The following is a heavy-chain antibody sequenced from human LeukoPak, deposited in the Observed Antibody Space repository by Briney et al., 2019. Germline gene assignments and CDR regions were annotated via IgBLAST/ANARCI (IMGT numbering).Heavy chain of an antibody. CDR3: ATEWGVLGYCSSTSCQRDFDY. J-gene: IGHJ4*02. Sequence: GASVKVSCKVSGYTLTELSMHWVRQAPGKGLEWMGGFDPEDGETIYAQKLQGRVTMTEDTSTDTAYMELSSLRSEDTAVYYCATEWGVLGYCSSTSCQRDFDYWGQGTLVTVSS. CDR2: FDPEDGET. V-gene: IGHV1-24*01. D-gene: IGHD2-2*01. CDR1: GYTLTELS.